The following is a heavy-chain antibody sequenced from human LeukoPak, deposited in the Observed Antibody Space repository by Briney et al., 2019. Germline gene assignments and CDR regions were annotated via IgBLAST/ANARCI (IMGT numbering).Heavy chain of an antibody. CDR1: GFTFSSYA. J-gene: IGHJ4*02. V-gene: IGHV3-30*01. CDR2: ISYDGSNK. Sequence: GGSLRLSCAASGFTFSSYAMHWVRQAPGKGLEWVAVISYDGSNKYYADSVKGRFTISRGNSKNTLYLQMNSLRAEDTAVYYCARGGYYYDSSGPLDYWGQGTLVTVSS. D-gene: IGHD3-22*01. CDR3: ARGGYYYDSSGPLDY.